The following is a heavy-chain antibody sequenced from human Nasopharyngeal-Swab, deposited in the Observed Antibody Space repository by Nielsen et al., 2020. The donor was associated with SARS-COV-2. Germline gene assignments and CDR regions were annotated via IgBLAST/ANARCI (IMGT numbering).Heavy chain of an antibody. CDR3: VKDLPGTYSFDI. Sequence: GGSLRLSCAASGFTFSTYAMTWVRQAPGKGLEYVSTINDHGDRIHYADSVRGRFTISRDIYKNTLYLQMSSLRPEDTAVYYCVKDLPGTYSFDIWGQGTMVVVSS. D-gene: IGHD3-10*01. V-gene: IGHV3-64D*08. CDR2: INDHGDRI. J-gene: IGHJ3*02. CDR1: GFTFSTYA.